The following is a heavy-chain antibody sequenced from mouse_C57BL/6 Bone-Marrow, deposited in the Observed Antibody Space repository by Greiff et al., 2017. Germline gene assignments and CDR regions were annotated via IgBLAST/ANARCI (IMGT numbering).Heavy chain of an antibody. D-gene: IGHD1-1*01. V-gene: IGHV1-81*01. CDR2: IYPRSGNT. CDR3: ARFPTVVARGD. CDR1: GYTFTSSG. Sequence: VQLVESGAELARPGASVKLSCKASGYTFTSSGISWVKQRTGQGLEWIGEIYPRSGNTYYNEKFKGKATLTADKSSSTAYMELRSLTSEDSAVYFCARFPTVVARGDWGQGTTLTVSS. J-gene: IGHJ2*01.